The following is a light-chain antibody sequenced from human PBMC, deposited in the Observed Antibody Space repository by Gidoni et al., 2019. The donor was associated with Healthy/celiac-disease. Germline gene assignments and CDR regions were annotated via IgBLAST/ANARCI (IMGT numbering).Light chain of an antibody. Sequence: DIQMTQSPSTLSASVGDRVTITCRASQSISSWLAWYQQKPGKAPKLLIYDASSLESGVPSRFSGSGSGTEFTLTISSLQPDDFATYYCQQYNSYPRTFXXXTKLEIK. J-gene: IGKJ2*01. CDR2: DAS. CDR3: QQYNSYPRT. V-gene: IGKV1-5*01. CDR1: QSISSW.